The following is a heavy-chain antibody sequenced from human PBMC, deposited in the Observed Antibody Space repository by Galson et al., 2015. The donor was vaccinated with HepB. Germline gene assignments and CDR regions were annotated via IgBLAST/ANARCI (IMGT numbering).Heavy chain of an antibody. CDR2: ISYDGSNK. CDR1: GFTFSSYA. CDR3: AREWVVGAPRGAFDI. J-gene: IGHJ3*02. D-gene: IGHD1-26*01. Sequence: SLRLSCAASGFTFSSYAMHWVRQAPGKGLEWVAVISYDGSNKYYADSVKGRFTISRDNSKNTLYLQMNSLRAEDTAGYYCAREWVVGAPRGAFDIWGQGTMVTVSS. V-gene: IGHV3-30-3*01.